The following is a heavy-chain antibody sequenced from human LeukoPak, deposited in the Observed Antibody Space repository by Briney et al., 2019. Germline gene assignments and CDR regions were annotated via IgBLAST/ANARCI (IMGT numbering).Heavy chain of an antibody. CDR1: GGTFSSYA. Sequence: SVKVSCKASGGTFSSYATSWVRQAPGQGLEWMGGIIPIFGTANYAQKFQGRVTITADESTSTAYMELSSLRSEDTAVYYCARARDWAGYSYGFYYWGQGTLVTVSS. CDR2: IIPIFGTA. CDR3: ARARDWAGYSYGFYY. D-gene: IGHD5-18*01. V-gene: IGHV1-69*01. J-gene: IGHJ4*02.